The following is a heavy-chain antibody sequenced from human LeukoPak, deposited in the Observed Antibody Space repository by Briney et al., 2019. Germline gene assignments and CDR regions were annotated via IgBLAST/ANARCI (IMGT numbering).Heavy chain of an antibody. J-gene: IGHJ4*02. Sequence: GGSLRLSCAASGFTLSSYGMHWVRQAPGKGLEWVAVISYDGSNKYYADSVKGRFTISRDDSRNTLYLQMNSLRAEDTAVYYCSKKGQADNDGKPDWGQGTLVTVSS. CDR2: ISYDGSNK. CDR3: SKKGQADNDGKPD. D-gene: IGHD1-1*01. CDR1: GFTLSSYG. V-gene: IGHV3-30*18.